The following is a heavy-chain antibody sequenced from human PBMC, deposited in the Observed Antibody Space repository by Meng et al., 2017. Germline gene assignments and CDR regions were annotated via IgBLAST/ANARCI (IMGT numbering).Heavy chain of an antibody. Sequence: GESLKISCAASGFTFSGSVMHWVRQASGKGLEWVGRIRSKANSYATAYAASVKGRFTISRDDSKNTAYLQMNSLKTEDTAVYYCARDYFRRGYTRLGRGFDYWGHGTRVTFSS. CDR3: ARDYFRRGYTRLGRGFDY. J-gene: IGHJ4*01. CDR2: IRSKANSYAT. V-gene: IGHV3-73*01. D-gene: IGHD3-10*02. CDR1: GFTFSGSV.